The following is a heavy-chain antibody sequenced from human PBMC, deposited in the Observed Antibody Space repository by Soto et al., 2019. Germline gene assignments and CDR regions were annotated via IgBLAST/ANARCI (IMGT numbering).Heavy chain of an antibody. CDR3: ARLLRYFDWGRRASIPNYFDY. CDR1: GGSISSGDYY. V-gene: IGHV4-30-4*01. D-gene: IGHD3-9*01. CDR2: IYYSGST. J-gene: IGHJ4*02. Sequence: KPSETLSLTCTVSGGSISSGDYYWSWIRQPPGKGLEWIGYIYYSGSTYYNPSLKSRVTISVDTSKNQFSLKLSSVTAADTAVYYCARLLRYFDWGRRASIPNYFDYWGQGTLVTVSS.